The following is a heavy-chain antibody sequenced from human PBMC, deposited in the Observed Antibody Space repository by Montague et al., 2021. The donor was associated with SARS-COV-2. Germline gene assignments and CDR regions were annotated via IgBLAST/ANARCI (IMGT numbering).Heavy chain of an antibody. CDR3: AKGSSGYPHYFDY. D-gene: IGHD3-22*01. J-gene: IGHJ4*02. CDR2: ISSDSVGST. CDR1: GFTFSNYG. Sequence: SLRLSCAASGFTFSNYGISWVRQAPGKGLEWVSAISSDSVGSTNYADFVRGRFTISRDNSKNTLYVQMNSLRAEDTAVYYCAKGSSGYPHYFDYWGQGTLVTVSS. V-gene: IGHV3-23*01.